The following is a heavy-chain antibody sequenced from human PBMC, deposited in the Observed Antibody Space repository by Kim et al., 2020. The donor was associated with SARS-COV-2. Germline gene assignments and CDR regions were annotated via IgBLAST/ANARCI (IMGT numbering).Heavy chain of an antibody. V-gene: IGHV3-30-3*01. CDR3: ARGQELLRPPHY. Sequence: GGSLRLSCAASGFTFSSYAMHWVRQAPGKGLEWVAVISYDGSNKYYADSVKGRFTISRDNSKNTLYLQMNSLRAEDTAVYYCARGQELLRPPHYWGQGTLVTVSS. CDR1: GFTFSSYA. CDR2: ISYDGSNK. J-gene: IGHJ4*02. D-gene: IGHD4-17*01.